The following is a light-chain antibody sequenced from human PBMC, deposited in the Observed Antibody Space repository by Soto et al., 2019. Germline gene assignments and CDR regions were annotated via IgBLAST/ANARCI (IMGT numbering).Light chain of an antibody. Sequence: DIQMTQSPSSLSASVGDRVTITCQASQDIRKYLNWYQQKPGKAPKLLIHDASNLKTGVPSRFSGSGSGTDFTLTINSLQPEDFATYHCQQYDSLSYTFGKGTKLEIK. CDR1: QDIRKY. V-gene: IGKV1-33*01. J-gene: IGKJ2*01. CDR2: DAS. CDR3: QQYDSLSYT.